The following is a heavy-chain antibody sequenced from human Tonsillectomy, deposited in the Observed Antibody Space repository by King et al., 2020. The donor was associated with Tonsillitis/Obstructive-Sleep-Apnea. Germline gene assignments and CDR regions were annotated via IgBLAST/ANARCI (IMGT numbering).Heavy chain of an antibody. Sequence: VQLQESGPGLVKPSETLSLTCTVSGGSISSYYWSWIRQPPGKGLEWIGYIYYSGSTNYNPSLKSRVTISVDTSKNQFSLKLSSVTAADTAVYYCARGEDYYGSGSYYDFDYWGRGTLVTVSS. V-gene: IGHV4-59*01. CDR2: IYYSGST. CDR3: ARGEDYYGSGSYYDFDY. CDR1: GGSISSYY. D-gene: IGHD3-10*01. J-gene: IGHJ4*02.